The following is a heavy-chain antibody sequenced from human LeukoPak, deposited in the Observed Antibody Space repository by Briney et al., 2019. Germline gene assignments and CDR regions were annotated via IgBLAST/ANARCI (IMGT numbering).Heavy chain of an antibody. V-gene: IGHV4-59*01. J-gene: IGHJ4*02. CDR2: IYNSGST. CDR1: GGSISIYY. Sequence: SETLSLTCSVSGGSISIYYWSWVRQPPGKGLEWIGYIYNSGSTNYNPSLKSRVTISVDTSKNQFSLKLGSVTAADTAVYYCVRESEGTHHVSTPAFHYWGQGTLVTVSS. CDR3: VRESEGTHHVSTPAFHY. D-gene: IGHD1-7*01.